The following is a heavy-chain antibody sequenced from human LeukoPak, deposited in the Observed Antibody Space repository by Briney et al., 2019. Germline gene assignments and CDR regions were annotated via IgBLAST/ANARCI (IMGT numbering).Heavy chain of an antibody. CDR2: ITTSGFYT. D-gene: IGHD5-12*01. V-gene: IGHV3-21*01. Sequence: GGSLRLSCAASGFTFMTYGMNWVRQAPGKGLEWLSSITTSGFYTYYVDSVKGRFTISRDTANNSLYLQMNSLRGEDTAVYYCARVRSSGYDLAPFDYWGQGTLVTVSS. J-gene: IGHJ4*02. CDR3: ARVRSSGYDLAPFDY. CDR1: GFTFMTYG.